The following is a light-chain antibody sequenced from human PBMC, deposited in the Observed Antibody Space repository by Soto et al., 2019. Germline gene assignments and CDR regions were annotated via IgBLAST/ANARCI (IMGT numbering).Light chain of an antibody. V-gene: IGKV1-39*01. CDR2: AAS. CDR1: HTISSL. J-gene: IGKJ4*01. Sequence: DIQMTQSPSSLSASVGDRVTIAFRASHTISSLLDWYQQKPGKAPSLLIYAASTLQSGVPSRFSGSGSGTDFTLTISSLQPEDFATYYCQQSYSTPRTFGGGTKVDI. CDR3: QQSYSTPRT.